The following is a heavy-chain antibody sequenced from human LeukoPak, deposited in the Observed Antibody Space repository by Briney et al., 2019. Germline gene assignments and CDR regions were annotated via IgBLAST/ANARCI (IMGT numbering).Heavy chain of an antibody. CDR1: GYTFTSYG. Sequence: ASVKVSCKASGYTFTSYGISWVRQAPGQGLEWMRWISAYNGNTNYAQKLQGRVTMTTDTATSTAYMELRSLRSDDTAVYYGAREKGIAARHDDSYYSMDVWGKGTTVIVSS. CDR2: ISAYNGNT. D-gene: IGHD6-6*01. CDR3: AREKGIAARHDDSYYSMDV. J-gene: IGHJ6*03. V-gene: IGHV1-18*01.